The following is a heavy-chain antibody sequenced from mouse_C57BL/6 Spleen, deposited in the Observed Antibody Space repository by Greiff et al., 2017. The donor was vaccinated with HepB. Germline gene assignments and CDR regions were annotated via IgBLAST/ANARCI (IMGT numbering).Heavy chain of an antibody. V-gene: IGHV1-81*01. CDR1: GYTFTSYG. D-gene: IGHD1-1*01. Sequence: QVQLKESGAELARPGASVKLSCKASGYTFTSYGISWVKQRTGQGLEWIGEIYPRSGNTYYNEKFKGKATLTADKSSSTAYMELRSLTSEDSAVYFGAREEILGYYYGSSHWYFDVWGTGTTVTVSS. J-gene: IGHJ1*03. CDR3: AREEILGYYYGSSHWYFDV. CDR2: IYPRSGNT.